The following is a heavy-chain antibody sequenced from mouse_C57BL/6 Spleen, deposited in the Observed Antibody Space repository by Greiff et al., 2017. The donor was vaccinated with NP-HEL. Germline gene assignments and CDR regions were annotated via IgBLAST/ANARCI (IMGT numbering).Heavy chain of an antibody. V-gene: IGHV5-16*01. Sequence: EVQLQESEGGLVQPGSSMKLSCTASGFTFSDYYMAWVRQVPEKGLEWVANINYDGSSTYYLESLKSRFIISRDKAKNSLYLQMSSLKSEDTATYYCARVRNSNWDAMDYWGQGTSVTVSS. CDR3: ARVRNSNWDAMDY. D-gene: IGHD2-5*01. J-gene: IGHJ4*01. CDR2: INYDGSST. CDR1: GFTFSDYY.